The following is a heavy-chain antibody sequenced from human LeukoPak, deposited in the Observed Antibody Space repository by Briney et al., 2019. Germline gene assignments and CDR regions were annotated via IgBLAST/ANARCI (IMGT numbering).Heavy chain of an antibody. CDR3: AKVVGPFDY. D-gene: IGHD1-26*01. CDR2: ISGNGGST. J-gene: IGHJ4*02. V-gene: IGHV3-23*01. Sequence: GGSLRLSCAASGFSFHNYAMSWVRQAPGKGLEWVSSISGNGGSTYYADSLKGRFTISRDNSKNTLYLQMNSLRAEDTAVYSCAKVVGPFDYWGQGTLITVSS. CDR1: GFSFHNYA.